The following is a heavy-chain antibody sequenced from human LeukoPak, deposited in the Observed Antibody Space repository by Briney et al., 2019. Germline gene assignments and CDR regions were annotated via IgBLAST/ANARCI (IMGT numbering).Heavy chain of an antibody. D-gene: IGHD4/OR15-4a*01. CDR1: GYTFTSYD. J-gene: IGHJ4*02. V-gene: IGHV1-8*03. CDR2: INLNSGNT. CDR3: ARGHGLTPTR. Sequence: GSVKVSCKASGYTFTSYDINWVRQATGQGLWCMGWINLNSGNTVYAQKLQGRLTITRNDSISTAYKEQSSLRSEDTAVYYCARGHGLTPTRWGQGTLVTVSS.